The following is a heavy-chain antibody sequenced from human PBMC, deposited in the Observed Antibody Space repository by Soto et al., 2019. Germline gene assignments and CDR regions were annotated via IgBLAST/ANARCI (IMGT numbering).Heavy chain of an antibody. CDR3: ARGLRDGSSGWYAYDY. D-gene: IGHD6-19*01. V-gene: IGHV1-18*01. CDR1: GYIFTSYG. Sequence: GASVKVSCKASGYIFTSYGISWVRQAPGQGLEWMGWISAYNGNTNYAQKLQGRVTMTTDTSTSTAYMELRSLRSDDTAVYYCARGLRDGSSGWYAYDYWGQGTLVTVSS. CDR2: ISAYNGNT. J-gene: IGHJ4*02.